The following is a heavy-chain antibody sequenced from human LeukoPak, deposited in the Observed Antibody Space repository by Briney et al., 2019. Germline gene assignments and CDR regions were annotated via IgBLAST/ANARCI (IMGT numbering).Heavy chain of an antibody. J-gene: IGHJ4*02. Sequence: SSETLSLTCTGSGFTISSYYWSWIRQPPGKGLEWIGYINNSGSTNYNPSLERRIITTVDTNNNNYSLQLSTVTAADTAAYYCARAASNYDSSSYFDFWGQGTLVTVSS. CDR2: INNSGST. CDR1: GFTISSYY. D-gene: IGHD3-22*01. V-gene: IGHV4-59*01. CDR3: ARAASNYDSSSYFDF.